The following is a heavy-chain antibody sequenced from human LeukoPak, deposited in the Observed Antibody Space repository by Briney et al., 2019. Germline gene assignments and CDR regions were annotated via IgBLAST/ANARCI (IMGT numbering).Heavy chain of an antibody. Sequence: SETLSLTCTVSGGSISSGSYYWSWIRQPAGKGLEWIGRIYTSGSTNYNPSLKCRVTISVDTSKNQFSLKLSSVTAADTAVYYCARGSGGDYWGQGTLVTVSS. CDR2: IYTSGST. D-gene: IGHD1-14*01. CDR1: GGSISSGSYY. CDR3: ARGSGGDY. V-gene: IGHV4-61*02. J-gene: IGHJ4*02.